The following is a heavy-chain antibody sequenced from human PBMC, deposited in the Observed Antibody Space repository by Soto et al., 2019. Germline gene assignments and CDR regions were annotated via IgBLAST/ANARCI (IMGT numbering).Heavy chain of an antibody. V-gene: IGHV1-18*01. J-gene: IGHJ5*02. CDR3: ARDYSVAGTFFWFDP. Sequence: ASVKCSCKASGYTFTTYGISWVRQAPGQGLEWMGWISAYNGNTNYAQKLQGRVTMTTDTSTNTAYMELRSLRSDDTAVYYCARDYSVAGTFFWFDPWGQGTLVTVSS. D-gene: IGHD6-19*01. CDR1: GYTFTTYG. CDR2: ISAYNGNT.